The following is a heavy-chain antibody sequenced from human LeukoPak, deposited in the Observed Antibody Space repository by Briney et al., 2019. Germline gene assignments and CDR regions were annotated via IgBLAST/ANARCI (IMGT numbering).Heavy chain of an antibody. J-gene: IGHJ4*02. CDR3: ARDWRTAMAQYYFDY. Sequence: GASVKVSCKASGYTFTSYGISWVRQAPGQGLEWMGWISAYNGNTNYAQKLQGRVTMTTDTSTSTAYMELRSLRSDDTAVYYCARDWRTAMAQYYFDYWGQGTLVTVSS. D-gene: IGHD5-18*01. CDR2: ISAYNGNT. CDR1: GYTFTSYG. V-gene: IGHV1-18*01.